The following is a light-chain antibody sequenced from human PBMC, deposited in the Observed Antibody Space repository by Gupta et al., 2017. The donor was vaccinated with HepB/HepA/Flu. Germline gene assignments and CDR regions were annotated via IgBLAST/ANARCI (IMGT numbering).Light chain of an antibody. Sequence: SALTQPASGSGSPGQSITSSCTGTSSYVSWYQQHPGKAPKLMIYDVSNRPARVSYRFSGSKSGDTASLTISGLQAEDEADYYCSSFTSTSSLAVFGGGTKLTVL. V-gene: IGLV2-14*01. CDR3: SSFTSTSSLAV. J-gene: IGLJ3*02. CDR1: SSYV. CDR2: DVS.